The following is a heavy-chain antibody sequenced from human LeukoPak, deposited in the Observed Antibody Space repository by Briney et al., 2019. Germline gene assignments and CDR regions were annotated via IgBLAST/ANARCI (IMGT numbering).Heavy chain of an antibody. Sequence: SVKVSCKASGGTFSSYAISWVRQAPGQGLEWIGGIIPTFGTANCAQKFQGRVTITAEKSTSTAYMEPSSLRSEDTAVYYCASFDWNDLNWFDPWGQGTLVTVSS. CDR2: IIPTFGTA. CDR1: GGTFSSYA. CDR3: ASFDWNDLNWFDP. J-gene: IGHJ5*02. D-gene: IGHD1-1*01. V-gene: IGHV1-69*06.